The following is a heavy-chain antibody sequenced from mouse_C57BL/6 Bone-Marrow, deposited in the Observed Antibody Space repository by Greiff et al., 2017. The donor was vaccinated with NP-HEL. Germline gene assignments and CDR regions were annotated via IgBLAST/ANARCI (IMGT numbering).Heavy chain of an antibody. CDR1: GYTFTDYN. CDR2: IIPNNGGT. J-gene: IGHJ1*03. CDR3: ARGALLSV. V-gene: IGHV1-18*01. D-gene: IGHD2-1*01. Sequence: VQLQQSGPELVKPGASVKIPCKASGYTFTDYNMDWVKQSHGKSLEWIGDIIPNNGGTIYNQKFKGKATLTVDKSSSTAYMELRSLTSEDTAVYYCARGALLSVWGTGTTVTVSS.